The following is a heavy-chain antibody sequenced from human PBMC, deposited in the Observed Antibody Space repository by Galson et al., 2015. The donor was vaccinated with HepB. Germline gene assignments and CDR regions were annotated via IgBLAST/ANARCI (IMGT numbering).Heavy chain of an antibody. D-gene: IGHD1-26*01. J-gene: IGHJ1*01. CDR3: AKYWEDIAFQH. CDR2: ITDSATRT. Sequence: SLRLSCAASGFTFSTHAMSWVRQAPGKGLEWVSSITDSATRTYYADSVKGRFTISRDTSKNTLYLQMNSLRAEDTAVYYCAKYWEDIAFQHWGQGTLVTVSS. V-gene: IGHV3-23*01. CDR1: GFTFSTHA.